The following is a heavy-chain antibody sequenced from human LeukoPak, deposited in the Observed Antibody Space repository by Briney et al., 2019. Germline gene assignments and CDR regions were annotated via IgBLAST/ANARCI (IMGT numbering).Heavy chain of an antibody. CDR2: ISGTGSTT. D-gene: IGHD2-15*01. Sequence: GGSLRLSCAASGFTFNSYAMSWVRQAQAKGLEWVSSISGTGSTTYYADSVTGRFAISRDNSASTLYMQMNSLRAEDTAMYYCAKFPKRGHCSSGSCHFDYWAQGTLVTVSS. J-gene: IGHJ4*02. CDR1: GFTFNSYA. V-gene: IGHV3-23*01. CDR3: AKFPKRGHCSSGSCHFDY.